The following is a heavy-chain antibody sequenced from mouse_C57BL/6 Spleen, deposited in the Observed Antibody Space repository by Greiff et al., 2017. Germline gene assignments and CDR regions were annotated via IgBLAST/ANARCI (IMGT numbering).Heavy chain of an antibody. V-gene: IGHV5-16*01. CDR3: ARDKAGYWYFDV. CDR1: GFTFSDYY. CDR2: INYDGSST. Sequence: EVKLMESEGGLVQPGSSMKLSCTASGFTFSDYYMAWVRQVPEKGLEWVANINYDGSSTYYLDSLKSRFIISRDNAKNILYLQMSSLKSEDTATYYCARDKAGYWYFDVWGTGTTGTVSS. J-gene: IGHJ1*03. D-gene: IGHD1-3*01.